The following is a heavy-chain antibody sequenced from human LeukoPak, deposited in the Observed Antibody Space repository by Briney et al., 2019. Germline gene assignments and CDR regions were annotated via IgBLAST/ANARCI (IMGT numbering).Heavy chain of an antibody. Sequence: PGGSLRLSCAASGFTFSSYEMNWVRQAPGKWLEWVSYIRSSGSTIYYADSVKGRLTISRDNAKTSLYLQMNSLRAEDTAVYYCGRAATSPVRAFDIWGQGTMVTVSS. J-gene: IGHJ3*02. V-gene: IGHV3-48*03. CDR1: GFTFSSYE. D-gene: IGHD5-12*01. CDR2: IRSSGSTI. CDR3: GRAATSPVRAFDI.